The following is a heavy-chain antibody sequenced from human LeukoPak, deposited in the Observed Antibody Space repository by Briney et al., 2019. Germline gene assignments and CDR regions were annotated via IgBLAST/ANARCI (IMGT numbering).Heavy chain of an antibody. V-gene: IGHV1-46*01. CDR2: INPAGGST. J-gene: IGHJ4*02. CDR3: ARFSPVTTNFDY. D-gene: IGHD4-17*01. Sequence: VSVKVSCKASGYTFTSYNIHWVRQAPGQGLEWMGIINPAGGSTSYAQKFQGRVTMTRDTSTSTVYMEVSSLRSEDTAVFYCARFSPVTTNFDYWGQGTLVTVSS. CDR1: GYTFTSYN.